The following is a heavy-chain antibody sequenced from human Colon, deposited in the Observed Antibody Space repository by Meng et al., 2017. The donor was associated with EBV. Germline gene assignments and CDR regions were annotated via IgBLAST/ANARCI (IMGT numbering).Heavy chain of an antibody. V-gene: IGHV4-30-4*01. CDR1: GGSISSGDYY. J-gene: IGHJ5*02. CDR2: IYYSGST. D-gene: IGHD4-17*01. CDR3: ARDRKHYGERGWFDP. Sequence: QGQLTESGPGLVQPSQTLSLTCTVSGGSISSGDYYWSWIRQPPGKGLEWIGYIYYSGSTYSNASLKSRVTISIDRSKNQFSLKLSSVTAADTAVYYCARDRKHYGERGWFDPWGQGTLVTVSS.